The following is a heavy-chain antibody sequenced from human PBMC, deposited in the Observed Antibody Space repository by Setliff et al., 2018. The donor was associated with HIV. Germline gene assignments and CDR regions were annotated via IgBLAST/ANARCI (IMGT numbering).Heavy chain of an antibody. CDR3: VRDRSFSGIAVAPTGLGY. D-gene: IGHD6-19*01. Sequence: PSETLSLTCTVSGGSISSSSHYWGWIRQAPGKGLEWIGSIYSRGSTYYNPSLKSRVTISVDTSKNQFSLKLSSVTAADTAVYYCVRDRSFSGIAVAPTGLGYWGQGTLVTVSS. V-gene: IGHV4-39*07. CDR2: IYSRGST. CDR1: GGSISSSSHY. J-gene: IGHJ4*02.